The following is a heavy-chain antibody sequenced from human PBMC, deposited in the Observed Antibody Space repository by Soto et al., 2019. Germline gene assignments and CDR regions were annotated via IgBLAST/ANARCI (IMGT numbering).Heavy chain of an antibody. CDR2: ISHDGSNK. CDR3: ARGGDGNTVYKAMDV. J-gene: IGHJ6*02. CDR1: GFTFSYYA. D-gene: IGHD1-1*01. V-gene: IGHV3-30-3*01. Sequence: QVQLVESGGGVVQPGRSLRLSCAASGFTFSYYAMHWVRQAPGKGLEWVAVISHDGSNKYYADSVMGRLTISRDNSKNTLYLQMNSLRAEDTAVYYCARGGDGNTVYKAMDVWGQGITVTVSS.